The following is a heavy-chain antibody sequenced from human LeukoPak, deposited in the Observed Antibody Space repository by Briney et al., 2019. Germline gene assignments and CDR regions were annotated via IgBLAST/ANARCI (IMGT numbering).Heavy chain of an antibody. D-gene: IGHD2-15*01. CDR1: GFTFNLYT. CDR2: ISSSGSYK. CDR3: ARDPRYCSGGSCDRGY. J-gene: IGHJ4*02. V-gene: IGHV3-21*01. Sequence: GGSLRLSCTASGFTFNLYTMNWVRQASGKGLEWVSSISSSGSYKYSVASLKGRFFISRDNTKDSLYLQMNSLRAEDTAVYYCARDPRYCSGGSCDRGYWGQGTLVTVSS.